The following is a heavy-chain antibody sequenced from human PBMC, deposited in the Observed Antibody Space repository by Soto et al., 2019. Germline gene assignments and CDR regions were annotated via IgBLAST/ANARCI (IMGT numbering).Heavy chain of an antibody. Sequence: EVQLVESGGGLVQPGGSLRLSCAASGFTFSSYDMHWVRQATGKGLEWVSAIGPAGDTYYPGAVKGRFAISRENAKKSLYLQMNSLRAGDTAVYSCARAGYYGSGVDYWGQGTLVTVSS. D-gene: IGHD3-10*01. CDR2: IGPAGDT. CDR3: ARAGYYGSGVDY. V-gene: IGHV3-13*01. CDR1: GFTFSSYD. J-gene: IGHJ4*02.